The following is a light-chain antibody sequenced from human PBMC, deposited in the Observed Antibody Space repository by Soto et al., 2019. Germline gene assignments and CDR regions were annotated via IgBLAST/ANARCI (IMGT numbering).Light chain of an antibody. J-gene: IGLJ2*01. CDR3: ATWDSSLNVVL. Sequence: QTVVTQPPSVSAAPGEKVTISCSGSTSNIGSHYVSWYQQFPRTAPKLLIYDDDRRPSGMPDRFSGSKSGTSATLGITGLQTGDDADYYCATWDSSLNVVLFGGGTKLTVL. CDR2: DDD. CDR1: TSNIGSHY. V-gene: IGLV1-51*01.